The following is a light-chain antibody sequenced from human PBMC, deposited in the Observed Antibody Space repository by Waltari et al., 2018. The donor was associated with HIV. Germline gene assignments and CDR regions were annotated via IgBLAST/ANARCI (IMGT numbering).Light chain of an antibody. J-gene: IGLJ3*02. CDR1: SSNIESNT. V-gene: IGLV1-44*01. Sequence: QSVLTQPSSASGTPGQRVAISCSGSSSNIESNTVNWYQQLPGTAPKPPVYSNNPRPSGVPDRISGSNSGTSASLAISGLQSEDEADYYCAAWDDSLNGWVFGGGTKLTVL. CDR2: SNN. CDR3: AAWDDSLNGWV.